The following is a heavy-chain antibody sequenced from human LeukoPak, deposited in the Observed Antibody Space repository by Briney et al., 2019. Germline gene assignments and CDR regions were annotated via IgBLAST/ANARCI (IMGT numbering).Heavy chain of an antibody. J-gene: IGHJ6*02. Sequence: GGSLRLSCAASGFSFSGFSFSTYAMNWVRQAPGKGLEWVAFVRNDGTNKHYADSVKGRFTISRDNSKNTLYLQMNSLRAEDTALYYCARDPGDINGMDVWGQGTTVTVSS. CDR1: SGFSFSGFSFSTYA. V-gene: IGHV3-30*02. D-gene: IGHD2-21*01. CDR2: VRNDGTNK. CDR3: ARDPGDINGMDV.